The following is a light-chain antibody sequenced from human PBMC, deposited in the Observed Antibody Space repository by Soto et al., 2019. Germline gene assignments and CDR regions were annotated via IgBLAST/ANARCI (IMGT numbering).Light chain of an antibody. CDR1: QSVSSSY. V-gene: IGKV3-20*01. CDR2: GAS. Sequence: EIVLTQSPVTLSLSPGERATLSCRASQSVSSSYLAWYQQKPGQAPRLLIYGASSRATGIPDRFSGSGSGTDFTLTISRLEPEDFAVYYCQQYGSSPRTFGQGTQVEIK. CDR3: QQYGSSPRT. J-gene: IGKJ1*01.